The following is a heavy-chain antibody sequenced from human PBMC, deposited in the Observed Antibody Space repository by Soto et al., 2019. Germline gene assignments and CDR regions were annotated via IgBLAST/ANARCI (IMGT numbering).Heavy chain of an antibody. J-gene: IGHJ4*02. CDR2: VHGGGST. CDR3: AGRLTTAASLDD. D-gene: IGHD3-16*01. CDR1: GFTVSNNH. V-gene: IGHV3-53*01. Sequence: VQLVESGGGLIQPGGSLRLSCAASGFTVSNNHMTWVRQAAGKGLELVSFVHGGGSTSYADSVKGRFTISRDNSKNTLYLQMDSLRAEDTAIYYCAGRLTTAASLDDWCRGTLVTVSS.